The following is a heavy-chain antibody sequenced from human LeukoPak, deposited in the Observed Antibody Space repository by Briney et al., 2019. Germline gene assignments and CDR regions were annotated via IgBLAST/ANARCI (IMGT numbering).Heavy chain of an antibody. CDR3: ARAGGVKTAALDLDY. J-gene: IGHJ4*02. CDR1: GGSISDYS. CDR2: IYYSGSA. V-gene: IGHV4-59*01. D-gene: IGHD6-25*01. Sequence: SETLSLTCTVSGGSISDYSWSWIRQPPGKGLEWIGNIYYSGSANHNPSLKSRVTISRDTSKNQFSLKLTSVTTADTAVYYCARAGGVKTAALDLDYWGQGTLVIVSS.